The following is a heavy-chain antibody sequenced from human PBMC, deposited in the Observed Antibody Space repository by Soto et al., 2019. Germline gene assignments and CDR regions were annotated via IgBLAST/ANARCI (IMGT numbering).Heavy chain of an antibody. V-gene: IGHV1-18*01. CDR3: ALDRWCIAAEPIADY. D-gene: IGHD6-13*01. CDR1: GYTFTSYG. Sequence: QVQLVQSGAEVKKPGASVKVSCKASGYTFTSYGISWVRQAPGQGLEWMGWISAYNGNTNYAQKLQGRVTMATDTATGNAYSRVRSRGSDGTAVFYCALDRWCIAAEPIADYWGQGTLVTVSS. CDR2: ISAYNGNT. J-gene: IGHJ4*01.